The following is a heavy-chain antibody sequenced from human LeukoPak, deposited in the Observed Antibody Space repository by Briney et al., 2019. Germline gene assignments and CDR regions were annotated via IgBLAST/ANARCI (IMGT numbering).Heavy chain of an antibody. Sequence: PGGSLRLSCAASGFTFSTFWMHWVRQAPGKGLVWVSGINSDGSSTTYADSVKGRFTISRDNAENSLYLQMNSLRAEDTALYYCARKRPNYFDYWGQGTLVTVSS. CDR2: INSDGSST. J-gene: IGHJ4*02. CDR3: ARKRPNYFDY. V-gene: IGHV3-74*03. CDR1: GFTFSTFW.